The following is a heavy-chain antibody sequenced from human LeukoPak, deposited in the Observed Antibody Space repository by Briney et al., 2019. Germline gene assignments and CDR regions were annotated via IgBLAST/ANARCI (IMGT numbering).Heavy chain of an antibody. Sequence: ASVKVSCKVSGFTLDESSMHWLRQAPGKGPEWMGGFDPEDGETVYAQKFQDRVTLTEDRSTDIAYMELSSLRFEDTAVYYCAIGGFDILTGYKKWGQGTLVTVSS. V-gene: IGHV1-24*01. CDR1: GFTLDESS. D-gene: IGHD3-9*01. CDR3: AIGGFDILTGYKK. CDR2: FDPEDGET. J-gene: IGHJ4*02.